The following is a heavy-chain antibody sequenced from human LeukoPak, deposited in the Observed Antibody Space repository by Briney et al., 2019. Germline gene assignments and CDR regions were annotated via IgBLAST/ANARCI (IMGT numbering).Heavy chain of an antibody. CDR2: IYYSGST. CDR1: GGSISSGGYY. CDR3: AGSEVYEPVFFDY. Sequence: SQTLSLTCTVSGGSISSGGYYWSWIRQHPGKGLEWIGYIYYSGSTYYNPSLKSRVTISVDTSKNQFSLKLSSVTAADTAVYYCAGSEVYEPVFFDYWGQGTLVTVSS. V-gene: IGHV4-31*03. D-gene: IGHD5/OR15-5a*01. J-gene: IGHJ4*02.